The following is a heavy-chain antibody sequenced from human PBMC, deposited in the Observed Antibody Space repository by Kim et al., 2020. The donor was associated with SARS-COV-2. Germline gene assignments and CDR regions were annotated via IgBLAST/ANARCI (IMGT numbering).Heavy chain of an antibody. J-gene: IGHJ4*02. D-gene: IGHD1-26*01. V-gene: IGHV4-59*13. Sequence: SETLSLTCTVSGGSISSYYWSWIRQPPGKGLEWIGYIYYSGSTNYNPSLKSRVTISVDTSKNQFSLKLSSVTAADTAVYYCARAVGATTFDYWGQGTLVTVSS. CDR2: IYYSGST. CDR1: GGSISSYY. CDR3: ARAVGATTFDY.